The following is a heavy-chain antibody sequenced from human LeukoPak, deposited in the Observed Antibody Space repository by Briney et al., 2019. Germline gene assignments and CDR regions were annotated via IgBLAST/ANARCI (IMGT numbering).Heavy chain of an antibody. D-gene: IGHD2-8*01. V-gene: IGHV4-61*02. CDR3: ASGYCTNGVCPNYFDY. Sequence: SETLSLTCTVSGGSISSGSYYWSWIRQPAGKGLEWIGRIYTSGSTYYNPSLKSRVTISVDTSKNQFSLKLSSVTAADTAVYYCASGYCTNGVCPNYFDYWGQGTLVTVSS. CDR2: IYTSGST. CDR1: GGSISSGSYY. J-gene: IGHJ4*02.